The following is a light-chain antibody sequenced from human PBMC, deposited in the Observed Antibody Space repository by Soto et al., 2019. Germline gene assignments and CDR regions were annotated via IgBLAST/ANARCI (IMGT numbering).Light chain of an antibody. CDR2: GAS. V-gene: IGKV3-20*01. Sequence: PSQNVSSNLLVWYQQHPGQAPRLLIYGASSRATGIPDRFSGSGSGTDFSLTIRRLAKDDIAVYYWQKSVMLCTFGQGSKVDI. CDR3: QKSVMLCT. CDR1: QNVSSNL. J-gene: IGKJ1*01.